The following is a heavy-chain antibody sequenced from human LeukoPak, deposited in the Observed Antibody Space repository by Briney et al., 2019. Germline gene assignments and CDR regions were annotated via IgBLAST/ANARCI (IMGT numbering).Heavy chain of an antibody. CDR2: INHSGST. J-gene: IGHJ4*02. V-gene: IGHV4-34*01. CDR1: GGSFSGYY. D-gene: IGHD6-13*01. Sequence: KTSETLSLTCAVYGGSFSGYYWSWIRQPPGKGLEWVGEINHSGSTNYNPSLKRGVTISVDISKNQFSLMLSSLTAAHTAVYYCASQGAAAGTEHDYWGQGTLVTVSS. CDR3: ASQGAAAGTEHDY.